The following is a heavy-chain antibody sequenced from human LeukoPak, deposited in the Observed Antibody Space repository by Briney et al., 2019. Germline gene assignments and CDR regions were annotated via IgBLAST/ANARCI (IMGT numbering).Heavy chain of an antibody. D-gene: IGHD2-15*01. J-gene: IGHJ6*02. CDR3: AGDQWSPDYYYGMDV. V-gene: IGHV4-30-4*01. CDR1: GGSISSGDYY. Sequence: SETLSLTCTVSGGSISSGDYYWSWIRQPPGKGLEWIGYIYYSGSTYYNPSLKSRVTISVDTSKNQFSLKLSSVTAADTAVYYCAGDQWSPDYYYGMDVWGQGTTVTVSS. CDR2: IYYSGST.